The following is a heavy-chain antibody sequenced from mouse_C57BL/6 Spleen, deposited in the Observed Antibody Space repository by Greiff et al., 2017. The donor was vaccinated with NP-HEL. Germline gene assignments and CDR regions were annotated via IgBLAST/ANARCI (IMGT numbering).Heavy chain of an antibody. CDR3: ANPGYYDYEGWFAY. V-gene: IGHV1-26*01. CDR1: GYTFTDYY. Sequence: EVQLQQSGPELVKPGASVKISCKASGYTFTDYYMNWVKQSHGKSLEWIGDINPNNGGTSYNQKFKGKATLTVDKSSSTAYMELRSLTSEDSAVYYCANPGYYDYEGWFAYWGQGTLVTVSA. D-gene: IGHD2-4*01. J-gene: IGHJ3*01. CDR2: INPNNGGT.